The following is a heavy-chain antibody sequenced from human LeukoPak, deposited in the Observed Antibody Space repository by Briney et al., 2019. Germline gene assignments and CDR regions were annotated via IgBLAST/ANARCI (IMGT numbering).Heavy chain of an antibody. Sequence: GGSLRLSCAASGFTFSTYAMSWVRQAPGKGLEWVSAISGSGGSTYYTDSVKGRFTISRDNSKNTLYLQMNSLRGEDTAVYYCAKVYSGSYYDWFDPWGQGTLVTVSS. CDR2: ISGSGGST. CDR3: AKVYSGSYYDWFDP. D-gene: IGHD1-26*01. J-gene: IGHJ5*02. CDR1: GFTFSTYA. V-gene: IGHV3-23*01.